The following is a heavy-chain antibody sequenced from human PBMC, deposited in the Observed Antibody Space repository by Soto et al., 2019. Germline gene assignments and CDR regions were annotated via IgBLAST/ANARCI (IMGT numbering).Heavy chain of an antibody. Sequence: QVQLQESGPGLVKPSETLSLTCTVSGGSISSYYWSWIRQPPGKGLEWIGYIYYSGSTNYNPSLKSRVTKSVNTSKTKSSLNPSSVTAADTAVYYCAGHSGYCSSTSCYAVDYWGQGTLVTVSS. J-gene: IGHJ4*02. V-gene: IGHV4-59*08. D-gene: IGHD2-2*01. CDR1: GGSISSYY. CDR3: AGHSGYCSSTSCYAVDY. CDR2: IYYSGST.